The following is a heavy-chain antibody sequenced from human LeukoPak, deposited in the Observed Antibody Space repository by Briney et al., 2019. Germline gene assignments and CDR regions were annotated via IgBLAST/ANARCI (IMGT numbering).Heavy chain of an antibody. CDR1: GGSFSGYY. J-gene: IGHJ4*02. V-gene: IGHV4-34*01. Sequence: KSSETLSLTCAVYGGSFSGYYWSWIRQPPGKGLEWIGEINHSGSTDYNPSLKSRVIISVDTSKNQFSLKLSSVTAADTAVYYCARGYEPFDYWGQGTLVTVSS. CDR3: ARGYEPFDY. CDR2: INHSGST. D-gene: IGHD5-12*01.